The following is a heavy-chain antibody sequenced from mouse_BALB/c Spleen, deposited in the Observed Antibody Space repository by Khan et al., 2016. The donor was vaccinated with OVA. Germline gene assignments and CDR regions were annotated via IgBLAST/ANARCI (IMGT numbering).Heavy chain of an antibody. CDR2: INPSTGYT. V-gene: IGHV1-7*01. D-gene: IGHD1-1*01. J-gene: IGHJ2*01. Sequence: QVRLQQSGAELAKPGASVKMSCKASGYTFINYWILWVKQRPGQGLEWIGYINPSTGYTEYNQNFKDKATLTVDKSSSTAYMQLSSLTSEDSAVYYCARRGLRWDFDYWGQGTTLTVSS. CDR1: GYTFINYW. CDR3: ARRGLRWDFDY.